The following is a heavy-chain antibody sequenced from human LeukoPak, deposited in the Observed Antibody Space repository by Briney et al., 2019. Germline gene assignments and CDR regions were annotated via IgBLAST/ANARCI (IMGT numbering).Heavy chain of an antibody. J-gene: IGHJ4*02. Sequence: GGSLRLSCAASGSTFSSYKMNWVRQAPGKGLEWVSHISSTSGTIYYADSVKGRFTISRDNAKNSLYLQMNSLRDEDTAVYYCARGASYSGSYYFDYWGQGTLVTVSS. CDR2: ISSTSGTI. CDR1: GSTFSSYK. D-gene: IGHD1-26*01. CDR3: ARGASYSGSYYFDY. V-gene: IGHV3-48*02.